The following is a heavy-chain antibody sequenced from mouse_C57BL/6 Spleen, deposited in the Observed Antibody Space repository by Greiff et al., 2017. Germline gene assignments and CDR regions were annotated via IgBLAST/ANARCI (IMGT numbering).Heavy chain of an antibody. CDR1: GYTFTSYW. V-gene: IGHV1-69*01. D-gene: IGHD1-1*01. J-gene: IGHJ3*01. CDR3: ARSSYYYGSSYGFAY. CDR2: IDPSDSYT. Sequence: QVQLQQPGAELVMPGASVKLSCKASGYTFTSYWMHWVKQRPGQGLEGIGEIDPSDSYTNYNQKFKGKSPLTVDKSSSTAYMQLSSLTSEDSAVYYCARSSYYYGSSYGFAYWGQGTLVTVSA.